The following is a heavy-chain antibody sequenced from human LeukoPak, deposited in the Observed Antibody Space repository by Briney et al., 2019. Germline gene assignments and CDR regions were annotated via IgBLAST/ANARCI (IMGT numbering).Heavy chain of an antibody. Sequence: ASVKVSCKASGYTFTSYDINWVRQATGQGLEWMGWMNPNSGNTGYAQKFQGRVTMTRNTSISTAYMELSSLRSEDTAVYYCARDDYSSSWYAVSYGMDVWGQGTTVTVSS. CDR3: ARDDYSSSWYAVSYGMDV. CDR1: GYTFTSYD. CDR2: MNPNSGNT. V-gene: IGHV1-8*01. D-gene: IGHD6-13*01. J-gene: IGHJ6*02.